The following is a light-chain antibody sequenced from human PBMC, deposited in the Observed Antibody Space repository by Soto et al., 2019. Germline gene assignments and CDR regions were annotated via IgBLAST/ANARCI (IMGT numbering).Light chain of an antibody. CDR3: QQYYDRPRPT. V-gene: IGKV3-15*01. J-gene: IGKJ4*01. CDR2: GAS. CDR1: QSVSNY. Sequence: EIVMTQSPATLSVSPGERATLSCRASQSVSNYLAWYQQKPGQAPRLLMYGASTRATGIPARFSGSGSGTEFTVTISSLQPEDFAVYYCQQYYDRPRPTFGGGTKVEIK.